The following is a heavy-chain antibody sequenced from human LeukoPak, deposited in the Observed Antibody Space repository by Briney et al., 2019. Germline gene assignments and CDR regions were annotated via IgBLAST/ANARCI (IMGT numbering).Heavy chain of an antibody. D-gene: IGHD5-18*01. J-gene: IGHJ4*02. V-gene: IGHV3-66*01. CDR2: IYSGGST. Sequence: GGSLRLSCAASGLTVSSNYMSWVRQAPGKGLEWISVIYSGGSTYYAGSVKGRFTISRDNSKNTLYLQMNSLRVEDTAVYYCASGYSYGSFDYWGQGTLVTVSS. CDR1: GLTVSSNY. CDR3: ASGYSYGSFDY.